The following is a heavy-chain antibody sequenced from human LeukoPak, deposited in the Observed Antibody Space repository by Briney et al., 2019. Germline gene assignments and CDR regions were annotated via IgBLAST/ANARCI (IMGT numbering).Heavy chain of an antibody. CDR1: GFTFSSYA. D-gene: IGHD5-18*01. Sequence: GGSLRLSCAASGFTFSSYAMSWVRQAPGKGLEWVSAISGSGGSTYYADSVKGRFTISRDNSKNTLYLQINSLRAEDTAIYYCAKLGYSYDLDYWGQGTLVTVSS. J-gene: IGHJ4*02. CDR3: AKLGYSYDLDY. V-gene: IGHV3-23*01. CDR2: ISGSGGST.